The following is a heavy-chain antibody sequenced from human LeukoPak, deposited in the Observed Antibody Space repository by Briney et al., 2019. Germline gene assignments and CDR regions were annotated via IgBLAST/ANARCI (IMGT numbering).Heavy chain of an antibody. J-gene: IGHJ6*02. D-gene: IGHD2-8*01. CDR2: ISGSGGSA. CDR3: AKVQGYCTNGVCSDYYYYGMDV. V-gene: IGHV3-23*01. Sequence: GGSLRLSCAASGFTFSSYAMSWVRQAPGKGLEWVSAISGSGGSAYYADSVKGRFTISRDNSKNTLYLQMNSLRAEDTAVYYCAKVQGYCTNGVCSDYYYYGMDVWGQGTTVTVSS. CDR1: GFTFSSYA.